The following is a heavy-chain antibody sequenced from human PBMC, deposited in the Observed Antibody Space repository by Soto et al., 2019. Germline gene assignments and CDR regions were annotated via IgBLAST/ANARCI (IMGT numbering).Heavy chain of an antibody. V-gene: IGHV4-31*11. D-gene: IGHD4-17*01. CDR3: ARGVNYGDNFLRQFDF. J-gene: IGHJ4*02. CDR2: INYSGST. CDR1: GDSIRSGSDY. Sequence: SETLSLTCAVSGDSIRSGSDYWSWNSQHPGKGLEWIGYINYSGSTYYNPPLKSRVTISVDTSKNQFSLKLSSVTAADTAVYYCARGVNYGDNFLRQFDFWGQGTQVTVSS.